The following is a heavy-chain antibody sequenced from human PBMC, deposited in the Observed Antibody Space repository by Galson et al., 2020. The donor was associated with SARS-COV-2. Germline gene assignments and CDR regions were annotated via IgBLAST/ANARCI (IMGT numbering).Heavy chain of an antibody. Sequence: SGPTLVKPTQTLTLTCTFSGFSLSTSAMSVSWIRQPPGRALEWLALIDWDDDKYYNTSLKTRLTISKDTSKNQVVLTLTNVDPVDTATYYCARTTGYTSGWSFDYWGQGSLVTVSS. D-gene: IGHD6-13*01. CDR2: IDWDDDK. CDR3: ARTTGYTSGWSFDY. V-gene: IGHV2-70*01. CDR1: GFSLSTSAMS. J-gene: IGHJ4*02.